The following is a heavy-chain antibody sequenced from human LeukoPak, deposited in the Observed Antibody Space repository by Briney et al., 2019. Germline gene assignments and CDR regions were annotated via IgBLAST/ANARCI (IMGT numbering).Heavy chain of an antibody. CDR3: ARAEYYYDSSGYPVPLNWFDP. Sequence: SQTLSLTCTVSGGSISSGGYYWSWIRQHPGKGLEWIGYIYYSGSTYYNPSLKSRVTISVDTSKSQFSLKLSSVTAADTAVYYCARAEYYYDSSGYPVPLNWFDPWGQGTLVTVSS. D-gene: IGHD3-22*01. CDR1: GGSISSGGYY. V-gene: IGHV4-31*03. CDR2: IYYSGST. J-gene: IGHJ5*02.